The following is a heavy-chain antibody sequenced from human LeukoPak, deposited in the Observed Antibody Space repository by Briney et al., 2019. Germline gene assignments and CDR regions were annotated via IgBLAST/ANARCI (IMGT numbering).Heavy chain of an antibody. CDR3: ARGVVVVVPAATYFDY. Sequence: GGSLRLSCAASGFTFSSYGMHWVRQAPGKGLEWVAVIWYDGSNKYYADSVKGRFTISRDNSKNTLYLQMNSLRAEDTAVYYRARGVVVVVPAATYFDYWGQGTLVTVSS. J-gene: IGHJ4*02. CDR2: IWYDGSNK. V-gene: IGHV3-33*01. CDR1: GFTFSSYG. D-gene: IGHD2-2*01.